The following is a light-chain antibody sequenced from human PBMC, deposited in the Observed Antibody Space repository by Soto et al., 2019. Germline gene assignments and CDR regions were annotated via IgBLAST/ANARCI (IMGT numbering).Light chain of an antibody. J-gene: IGLJ3*02. Sequence: QAVVTQPPSVSGAPGQRVTISCTGSSSNIGAGYDVHWYRQLPGTAPKLLIYVNTNRPSGVPDRFSGSKSGTSASLAITGLQAEDEADYYCQSFDSSLSGWVFGGGTKLTVL. V-gene: IGLV1-40*01. CDR3: QSFDSSLSGWV. CDR2: VNT. CDR1: SSNIGAGYD.